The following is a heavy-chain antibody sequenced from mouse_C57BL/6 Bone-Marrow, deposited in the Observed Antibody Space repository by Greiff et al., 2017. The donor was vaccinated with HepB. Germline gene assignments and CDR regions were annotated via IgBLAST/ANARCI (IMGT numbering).Heavy chain of an antibody. CDR3: TFYDYDGYFDV. D-gene: IGHD2-4*01. J-gene: IGHJ1*03. CDR1: GFNIKDDY. CDR2: IDPEHGDT. Sequence: VQLQQSGAELVRPGASVKLSCTASGFNIKDDYMHWVKQRPEQGLEWIGWIDPEHGDTEYASKFQGKATITADTTSNTAYLQSSSLTSEDTAVYYCTFYDYDGYFDVWGTGTTVTVSS. V-gene: IGHV14-4*01.